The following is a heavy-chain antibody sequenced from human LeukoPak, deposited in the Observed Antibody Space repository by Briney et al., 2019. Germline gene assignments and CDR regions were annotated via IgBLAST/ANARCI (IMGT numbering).Heavy chain of an antibody. D-gene: IGHD3-10*02. CDR3: ARVSRELMFFDY. J-gene: IGHJ4*02. Sequence: SETLSLTCTVSGGSISSYYWSWIRQPPGKGLEWIGYIYYSGSTNYSPSLKSRLTISVDTSKNQFSLKLNSVTAADTAVYYCARVSRELMFFDYWGQGSLVTVSS. CDR2: IYYSGST. V-gene: IGHV4-59*01. CDR1: GGSISSYY.